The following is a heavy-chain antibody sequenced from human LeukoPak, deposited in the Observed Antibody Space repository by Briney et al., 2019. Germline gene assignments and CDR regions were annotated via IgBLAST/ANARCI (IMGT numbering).Heavy chain of an antibody. CDR3: AKAPPRIAVAGPWYFDL. Sequence: GGSLRLSCAASGFTFSAYWMSWVRQAPGKGLEWVSAISGSGGSTYYADSVKGRFTISRDNSKNTLYLQMNSLRAEDTTVYYCAKAPPRIAVAGPWYFDLWGRGTLVTVSS. J-gene: IGHJ2*01. CDR1: GFTFSAYW. D-gene: IGHD6-19*01. V-gene: IGHV3-23*01. CDR2: ISGSGGST.